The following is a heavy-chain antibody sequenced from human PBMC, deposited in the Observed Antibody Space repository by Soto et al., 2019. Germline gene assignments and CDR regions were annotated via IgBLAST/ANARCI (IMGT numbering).Heavy chain of an antibody. Sequence: PGESLKISCKGSGYTFTSHWIGWVRQMPGKGLEWMGRIDPSDSYTNYSPSFQGHVTISADKSISTAYLQWSSLKASDTAMYYCARRDSSSWSRDAFDIWGQGTMVTVSS. CDR2: IDPSDSYT. CDR1: GYTFTSHW. J-gene: IGHJ3*02. D-gene: IGHD6-13*01. V-gene: IGHV5-10-1*01. CDR3: ARRDSSSWSRDAFDI.